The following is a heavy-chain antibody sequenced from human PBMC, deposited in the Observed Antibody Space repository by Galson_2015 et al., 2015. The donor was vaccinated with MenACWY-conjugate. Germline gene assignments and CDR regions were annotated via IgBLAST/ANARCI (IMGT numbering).Heavy chain of an antibody. V-gene: IGHV3-7*01. Sequence: SLRLSCAASGFTFSNSWMNWIRQAPGSGLEWVANINPEGSRGTYADSVKGRFTISRDNAENSVYLEMNSLRPEDTAVFYCAAWTADDNYWAQGTLVTVSS. J-gene: IGHJ4*02. CDR2: INPEGSRG. CDR1: GFTFSNSW. D-gene: IGHD3/OR15-3a*01. CDR3: AAWTADDNY.